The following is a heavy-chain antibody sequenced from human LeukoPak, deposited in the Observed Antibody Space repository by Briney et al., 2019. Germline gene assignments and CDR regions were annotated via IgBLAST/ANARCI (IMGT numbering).Heavy chain of an antibody. V-gene: IGHV4-59*08. CDR1: GGSISSYY. CDR2: IYYSGTT. Sequence: PSETLSLTCTVPGGSISSYYWNWIRQPPGKGLEWIGYIYYSGTTNYNPSLKSRVTISVDTSKNQLSLKLTSVTAADTAVYYCAKSPYDFWSGGFDPWGQGTLVTVSS. D-gene: IGHD3-3*01. J-gene: IGHJ5*02. CDR3: AKSPYDFWSGGFDP.